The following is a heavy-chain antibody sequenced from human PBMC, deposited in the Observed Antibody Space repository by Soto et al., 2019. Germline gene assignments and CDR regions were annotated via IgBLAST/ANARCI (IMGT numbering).Heavy chain of an antibody. CDR2: INHSGST. Sequence: SETPSLTFAVHDGSFSGYYWSWIRQPPGKGLEWIGEINHSGSTNYNPSLKSRVTISVDTSKNQFSLKLSSVTAADTAVYYCARGSRPYSSSKQHPKLDPWGQGTLVTVSS. J-gene: IGHJ5*02. V-gene: IGHV4-34*01. CDR3: ARGSRPYSSSKQHPKLDP. D-gene: IGHD6-6*01. CDR1: DGSFSGYY.